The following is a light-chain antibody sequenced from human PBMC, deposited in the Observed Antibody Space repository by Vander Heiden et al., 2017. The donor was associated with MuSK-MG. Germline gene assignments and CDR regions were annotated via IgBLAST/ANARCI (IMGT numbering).Light chain of an antibody. J-gene: IGKJ4*01. CDR1: QSVSNN. CDR3: QQYKHWPLT. V-gene: IGKV3-15*01. CDR2: GAS. Sequence: DIVMTQSPATPSVSSGERATLSCSAGQSVSNNLDWYQQKPGQAPKLLIYGASTRATDIPDRFSGSGSGTEFTLKISRVQSEDVAVYYCQQYKHWPLTFGEGTKVEIK.